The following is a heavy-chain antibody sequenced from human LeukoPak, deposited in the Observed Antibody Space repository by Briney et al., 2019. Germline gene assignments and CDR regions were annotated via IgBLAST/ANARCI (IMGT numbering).Heavy chain of an antibody. CDR2: IIPIVDMV. V-gene: IGHV1-69*04. Sequence: GASVKVSCKASGDTFSGHALSWVRQAPGQGLEWMGRIIPIVDMVNYAQKFQGRVTITADKSTTTAYMELSSLTSEDTAIYYCASLPYYYGSNGYFLSYYFDYWGQGALVTVYS. CDR3: ASLPYYYGSNGYFLSYYFDY. CDR1: GDTFSGHA. D-gene: IGHD3-22*01. J-gene: IGHJ4*02.